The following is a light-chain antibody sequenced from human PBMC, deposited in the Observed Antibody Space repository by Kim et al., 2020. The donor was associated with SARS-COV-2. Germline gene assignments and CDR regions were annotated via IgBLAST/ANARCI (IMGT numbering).Light chain of an antibody. J-gene: IGKJ2*01. CDR3: QHYIRFPYT. V-gene: IGKV1-5*03. CDR1: QIVETY. Sequence: SPSSGDKVTITCRASQIVETYLAWYQQKPGKAPNLLVYQASSLQVGVPSRFSGSGSGTEFTLTINSLQPDDFATYYCQHYIRFPYTFGQGTKLEI. CDR2: QAS.